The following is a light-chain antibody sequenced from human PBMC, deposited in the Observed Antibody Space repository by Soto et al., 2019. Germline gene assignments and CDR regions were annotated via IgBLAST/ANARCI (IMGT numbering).Light chain of an antibody. Sequence: QSALTQPRSVSGSPGQSVTISCTGTSSDIGGYYYISWYQHHPGKAPKLMIYDVTKRPSGVPDRFSASKSGITASLTISGRQAEDEADYYCFSYAGTYTFYVFGTGTKVTVL. CDR1: SSDIGGYYY. CDR3: FSYAGTYTFYV. V-gene: IGLV2-11*01. CDR2: DVT. J-gene: IGLJ1*01.